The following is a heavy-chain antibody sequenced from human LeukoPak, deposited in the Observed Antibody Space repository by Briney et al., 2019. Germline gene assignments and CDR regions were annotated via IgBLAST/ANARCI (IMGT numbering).Heavy chain of an antibody. CDR2: IYTSGST. V-gene: IGHV4-61*02. CDR1: GGSISSGSYY. J-gene: IGHJ6*03. CDR3: AAERVDRGVYYYYYNIDL. D-gene: IGHD3-10*01. Sequence: PSETLSLTCTVSGGSISSGSYYWSWIRQPAGKGLEWIGRIYTSGSTNYNPSLKSRVTISVDTSKNQFSLKLSSVTAAGTAIYYCAAERVDRGVYYYYYNIDLWGKGTTVTVSS.